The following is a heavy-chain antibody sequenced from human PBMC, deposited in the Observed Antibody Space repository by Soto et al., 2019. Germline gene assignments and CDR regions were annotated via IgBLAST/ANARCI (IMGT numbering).Heavy chain of an antibody. D-gene: IGHD3-10*01. Sequence: EVQLVESGGASVQPGGSLRLSCAASGFSFSSYEMNWVRQAPGKGLEWISYIGGSGGTKYSADSVKGRFIISRDNAQNSLYLQMNSLRVEDMGVYYCARDRGGDVGQFLFPDGFDLWGQGTMVTVSS. CDR3: ARDRGGDVGQFLFPDGFDL. CDR1: GFSFSSYE. J-gene: IGHJ3*01. V-gene: IGHV3-48*03. CDR2: IGGSGGTK.